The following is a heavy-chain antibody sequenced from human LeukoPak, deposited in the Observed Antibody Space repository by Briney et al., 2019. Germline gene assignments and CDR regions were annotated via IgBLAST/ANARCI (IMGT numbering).Heavy chain of an antibody. D-gene: IGHD3-22*01. V-gene: IGHV3-74*01. CDR1: GFTFSSYW. CDR2: INSDGSST. Sequence: GGSLRLSCAASGFTFSSYWMHWVRQAPGKGLVWVSRINSDGSSTSYADSVKGRFTISRDNAKNTLYLQMNSLRAEDTAVYYCASWYYDSSGYYYVDYWGQGTLVTASS. J-gene: IGHJ4*02. CDR3: ASWYYDSSGYYYVDY.